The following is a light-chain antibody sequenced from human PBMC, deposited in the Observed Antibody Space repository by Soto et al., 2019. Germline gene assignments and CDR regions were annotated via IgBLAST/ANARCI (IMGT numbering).Light chain of an antibody. CDR3: LQYNNWPPAT. J-gene: IGKJ5*01. CDR2: SAS. V-gene: IGKV3-15*01. CDR1: QYISNF. Sequence: EILLTQSPATLSVSPGERATLSCRASQYISNFLAWYQQKPGQAPRLLIYSASTRATGIPARFSGSGSGTEFTLTISSLQSEDFAIYYCLQYNNWPPATFGQGTRLEIK.